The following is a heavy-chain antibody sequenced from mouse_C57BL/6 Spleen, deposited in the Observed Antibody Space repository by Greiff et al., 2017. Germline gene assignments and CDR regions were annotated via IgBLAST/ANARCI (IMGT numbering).Heavy chain of an antibody. CDR3: ARGDYGSSYGY. CDR2: IDPSDSET. D-gene: IGHD1-1*01. CDR1: GYTFTSYW. Sequence: QVQLQQPGAELVRPGSSVKLSCKASGYTFTSYWMHWVKQRPIQGLEWIGNIDPSDSETHYNQKFKDKATFTVDKSSSTAYMQLSSLTSEDSAVYYCARGDYGSSYGYWGQGTTLTVSS. J-gene: IGHJ2*01. V-gene: IGHV1-52*01.